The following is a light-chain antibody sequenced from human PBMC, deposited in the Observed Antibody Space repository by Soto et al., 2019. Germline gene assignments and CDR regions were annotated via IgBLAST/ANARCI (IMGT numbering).Light chain of an antibody. J-gene: IGKJ1*01. CDR3: QQYNHWPGT. CDR1: QSVSRY. Sequence: GLRQSPVTLSLSTGERATLSCRASQSVSRYLAWYQQKPDQAPRLLIYDAFNRSTGIPSRFSGSGSGTEFTLTISSLQSEDFARYYCQQYNHWPGTFAQGTKV. CDR2: DAF. V-gene: IGKV3-11*01.